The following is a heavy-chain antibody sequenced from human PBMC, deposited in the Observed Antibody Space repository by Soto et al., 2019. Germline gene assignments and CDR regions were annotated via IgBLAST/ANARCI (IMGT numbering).Heavy chain of an antibody. CDR2: INSDGSST. J-gene: IGHJ6*03. Sequence: GGSLRLSCSASGFTFSSYWMHWVRQAPGKGLVWVSRINSDGSSTSYADSVKGRFTISRDNAKNTLYLQMNSLRAEDTAVYYCARGSYYDFWSGYGVYYYYYMEVWGKGTTVTVSS. CDR1: GFTFSSYW. CDR3: ARGSYYDFWSGYGVYYYYYMEV. D-gene: IGHD3-3*01. V-gene: IGHV3-74*01.